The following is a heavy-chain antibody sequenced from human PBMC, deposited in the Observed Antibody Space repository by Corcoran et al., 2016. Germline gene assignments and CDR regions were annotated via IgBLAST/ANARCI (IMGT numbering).Heavy chain of an antibody. V-gene: IGHV4-4*02. CDR1: GGTISSSNW. Sequence: QVQLQESGPGLVKPSVTLSLPCAVYGGTISSSNWWSWVRQPPGEGLTWIGKICYSRSTNYNPSLKSRVPISVDKSKNQFHLELSSVTAADMAVYYWAREGDYGEVWGQGTLVTVSS. D-gene: IGHD4-17*01. CDR2: ICYSRST. CDR3: AREGDYGEV. J-gene: IGHJ4*02.